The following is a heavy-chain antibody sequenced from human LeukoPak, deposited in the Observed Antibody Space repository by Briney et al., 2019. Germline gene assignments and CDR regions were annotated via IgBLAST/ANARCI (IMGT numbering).Heavy chain of an antibody. Sequence: ASVKVSCKASGYTFTSYGLTWVRQAPGRGLEWMGWISTYNTNTYYAQGLQGRVSMTTDTSTSTAYMELRSLRSDDTAVYYCARPHSYGSTYFDCWGQGTLVTVSS. CDR2: ISTYNTNT. CDR3: ARPHSYGSTYFDC. CDR1: GYTFTSYG. V-gene: IGHV1-18*01. D-gene: IGHD4-17*01. J-gene: IGHJ4*02.